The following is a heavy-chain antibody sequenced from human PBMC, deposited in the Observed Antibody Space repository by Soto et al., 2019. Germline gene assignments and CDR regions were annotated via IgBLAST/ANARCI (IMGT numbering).Heavy chain of an antibody. V-gene: IGHV3-33*01. CDR3: ARVLYYGDYGGFGSFDI. Sequence: GGSLRLSCAASGFTFSSYGMHWVRQAPGKGLEWVAVIWYDGSNKYYADSVKGRFTISRDNSKNTLYLQMNSLRAEDTAVYYCARVLYYGDYGGFGSFDIWCKGTMVTV. J-gene: IGHJ3*02. D-gene: IGHD3-16*01. CDR1: GFTFSSYG. CDR2: IWYDGSNK.